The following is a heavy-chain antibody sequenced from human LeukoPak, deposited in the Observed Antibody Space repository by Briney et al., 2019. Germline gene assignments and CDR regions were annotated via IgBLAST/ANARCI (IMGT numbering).Heavy chain of an antibody. CDR2: MNPNSGNT. CDR1: GYTFTSYD. CDR3: ARVDRYYYGSGRVYYGMDV. V-gene: IGHV1-8*01. Sequence: ASVKVSCKASGYTFTSYDINWVRQATGQGLEWMGWMNPNSGNTGYAQKFQGRVTMTRNTSISTAYMELSSLRSEDTAVYYCARVDRYYYGSGRVYYGMDVWGQGTTVNVSS. D-gene: IGHD3-10*01. J-gene: IGHJ6*02.